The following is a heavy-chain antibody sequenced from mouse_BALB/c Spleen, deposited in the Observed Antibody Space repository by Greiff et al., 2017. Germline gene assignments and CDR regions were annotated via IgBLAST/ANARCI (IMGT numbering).Heavy chain of an antibody. D-gene: IGHD3-2*01. CDR2: IWSGGST. CDR3: ASDSSGYAGNAMDY. Sequence: QVQLQQSGPGLVQPSQSLSITCTVSGFSLTSYGVHWVRQSPGKGLEWLGVIWSGGSTDYNAAFISRLSISKDNSKSQVFFKMNSLQANDTAIYYCASDSSGYAGNAMDYWGQGTSVTVSS. CDR1: GFSLTSYG. J-gene: IGHJ4*01. V-gene: IGHV2-2*02.